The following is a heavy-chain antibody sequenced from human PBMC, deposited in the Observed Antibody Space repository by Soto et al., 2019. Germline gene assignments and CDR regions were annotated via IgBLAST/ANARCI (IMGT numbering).Heavy chain of an antibody. J-gene: IGHJ4*02. CDR2: IKQDGSEK. Sequence: GGSLRLSCAASGFTFSSYWMSWVRQAPGKGLEWVANIKQDGSEKYYVDSVKGRFTISRDNAKNSLYLQMNSLRAEDTAVYYCARDISSFGGYDFWSGYASYFDYWGQGTLVTVSS. V-gene: IGHV3-7*01. D-gene: IGHD3-3*01. CDR1: GFTFSSYW. CDR3: ARDISSFGGYDFWSGYASYFDY.